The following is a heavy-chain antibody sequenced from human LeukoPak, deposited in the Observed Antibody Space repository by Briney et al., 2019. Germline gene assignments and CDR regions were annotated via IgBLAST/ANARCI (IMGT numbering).Heavy chain of an antibody. CDR2: IIPILGIA. D-gene: IGHD1-26*01. CDR3: ASPNVGY. CDR1: GYTFTGYY. V-gene: IGHV1-69*02. J-gene: IGHJ4*02. Sequence: GASVKVSCKASGYTFTGYYMHWVRQAPGQGLEWMGRIIPILGIANYAQKFQGRVTITADKSTSTAYMELSSLRSEDTAVYYCASPNVGYWGQGTLVTVSS.